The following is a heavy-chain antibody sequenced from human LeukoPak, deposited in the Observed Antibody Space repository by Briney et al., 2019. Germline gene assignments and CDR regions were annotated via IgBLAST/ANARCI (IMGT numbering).Heavy chain of an antibody. CDR1: GGAISSGTNS. V-gene: IGHV4-30-2*01. D-gene: IGHD5-12*01. J-gene: IGHJ4*02. CDR3: ARARYSGYDYNPYFDY. CDR2: INHSGST. Sequence: SETLSLTCGVSGGAISSGTNSWSWIRKPPGKGLEWIGEINHSGSTNYNPSLKSRVTISVDTSKNQFSLKLSSVTAADTAVYYCARARYSGYDYNPYFDYWGQGTLVTVSS.